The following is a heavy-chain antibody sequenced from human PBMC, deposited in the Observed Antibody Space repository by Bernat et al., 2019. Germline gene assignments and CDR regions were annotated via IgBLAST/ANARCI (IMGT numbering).Heavy chain of an antibody. J-gene: IGHJ4*02. CDR2: ISHDGNKK. Sequence: QVQLVESGGGVVQAGRSLRLSCAASGFTFSSYAMHWVRQAPGKGLEWVAVISHDGNKKYYADSVKGRFTISRDSSKNTVHLQTNSLRAEDTALFYCARVWGPNGPYFDSWGQGTLVTVSS. CDR3: ARVWGPNGPYFDS. D-gene: IGHD7-27*01. V-gene: IGHV3-30-3*01. CDR1: GFTFSSYA.